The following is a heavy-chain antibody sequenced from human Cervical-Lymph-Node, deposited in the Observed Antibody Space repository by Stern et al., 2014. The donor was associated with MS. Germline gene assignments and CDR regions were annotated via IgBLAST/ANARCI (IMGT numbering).Heavy chain of an antibody. Sequence: EVQLVESGGGLVKPGGSLRLSCAASGFTFSSYSMHWVRQAPGKGLEWVASISSGGSDIYYADSVKGRFTISRDNAHNSLYLHMHSLRAKDTAVYYCARGRGGNYRYYFDYWGQGTLVTVSS. CDR1: GFTFSSYS. CDR2: ISSGGSDI. V-gene: IGHV3-21*01. CDR3: ARGRGGNYRYYFDY. J-gene: IGHJ4*02. D-gene: IGHD4-23*01.